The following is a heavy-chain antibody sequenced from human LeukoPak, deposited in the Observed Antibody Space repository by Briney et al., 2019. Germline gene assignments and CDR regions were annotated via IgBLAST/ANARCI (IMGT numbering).Heavy chain of an antibody. CDR3: AKDLGSVVTPPSLDS. Sequence: GGSLRLSCAASGFTFSNYAMSWVRQTPGKGLEWVSAASGSGGSTYYADSVKGRFTISRDNSKNTLYLQMNSLRAEDTAVYYCAKDLGSVVTPPSLDSWGQGTLVTVSS. CDR1: GFTFSNYA. D-gene: IGHD4-23*01. CDR2: ASGSGGST. J-gene: IGHJ4*02. V-gene: IGHV3-23*01.